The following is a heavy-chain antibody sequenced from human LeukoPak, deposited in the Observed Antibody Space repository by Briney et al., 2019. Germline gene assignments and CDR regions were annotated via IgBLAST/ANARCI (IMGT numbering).Heavy chain of an antibody. J-gene: IGHJ5*02. CDR1: GYTFTSHG. CDR3: ATDPYTSSSWYRGRANNWFDP. CDR2: INTKSGNP. Sequence: ASVKVSCKTCGYTFTSHGINWLRQAPGQGLEWMGWINTKSGNPTYAQGFTGRFVFSLDTSVSTAYLQISSLKADDTAVYYCATDPYTSSSWYRGRANNWFDPWGQGTLVTVSS. D-gene: IGHD6-13*01. V-gene: IGHV7-4-1*02.